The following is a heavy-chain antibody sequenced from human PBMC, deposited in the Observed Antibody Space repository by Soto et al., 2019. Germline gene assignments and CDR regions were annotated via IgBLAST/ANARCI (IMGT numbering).Heavy chain of an antibody. V-gene: IGHV3-15*01. D-gene: IGHD3-22*01. J-gene: IGHJ3*02. Sequence: PGGSLRLSCAASGFTFSNAWMSWVRQAPGKGLEWVGRIKSKTDGGTTDYAAPVKGRFTISRDDSKNTLYLQMNSLKTEDTAVYYCTTASYYYDSSGYYTQPDHVAFDIWGQGTMVTVSS. CDR1: GFTFSNAW. CDR3: TTASYYYDSSGYYTQPDHVAFDI. CDR2: IKSKTDGGTT.